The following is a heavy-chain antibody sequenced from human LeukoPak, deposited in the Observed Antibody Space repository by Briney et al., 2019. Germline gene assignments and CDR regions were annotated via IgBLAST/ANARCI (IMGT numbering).Heavy chain of an antibody. V-gene: IGHV3-73*01. CDR2: IRSKANSYAT. CDR1: GFTFSGSA. J-gene: IGHJ4*02. CDR3: TTHGDYGGKSGFDY. Sequence: PGGSLKLSCAASGFTFSGSAMHWVRQASGKGLEWVGRIRSKANSYATAYAASVKGRFTISRDDSKNTAYLQMNSLKTEDTAVYYCTTHGDYGGKSGFDYWGQGTLVTASA. D-gene: IGHD4-23*01.